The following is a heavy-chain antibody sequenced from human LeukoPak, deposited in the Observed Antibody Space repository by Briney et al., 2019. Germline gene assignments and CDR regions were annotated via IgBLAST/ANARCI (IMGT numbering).Heavy chain of an antibody. CDR1: GFTFSNYG. Sequence: GGSLRPSCAASGFTFSNYGMHWVRQAPGKGLEWVAVMWYDGSNKYYTDSVKGRFTISRDNSKNTLYLQMNSLRAEDTAVYYCAREDTSLVIAYWGQGTLVTVSS. V-gene: IGHV3-33*01. J-gene: IGHJ4*02. D-gene: IGHD5-18*01. CDR2: MWYDGSNK. CDR3: AREDTSLVIAY.